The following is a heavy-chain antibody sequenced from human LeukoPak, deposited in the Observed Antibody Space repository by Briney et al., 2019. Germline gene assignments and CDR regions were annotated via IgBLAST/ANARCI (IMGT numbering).Heavy chain of an antibody. CDR1: GFTFSSYS. CDR2: ISSSSSYV. Sequence: GGSLRLSCAASGFTFSSYSMNWVRQAPGKGLEWVSSISSSSSYVYYADSVKGRFTISRDNAKNSLYLQMNSLRAEDTAVYYCARDQGIAAAGYYYYYYMDVWGKGTTVTVSS. D-gene: IGHD6-13*01. V-gene: IGHV3-21*01. CDR3: ARDQGIAAAGYYYYYYMDV. J-gene: IGHJ6*03.